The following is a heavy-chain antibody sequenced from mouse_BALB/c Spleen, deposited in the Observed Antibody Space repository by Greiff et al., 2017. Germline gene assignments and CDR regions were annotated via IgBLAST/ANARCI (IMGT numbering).Heavy chain of an antibody. CDR3: ARGNWDNAMDY. J-gene: IGHJ4*01. CDR2: ISSGGST. D-gene: IGHD4-1*02. V-gene: IGHV5-6-5*01. Sequence: EVKVVESGGGLVKPGGSLKLSCAASGFTFSSYAMSWVRQTPEKRLEWVASISSGGSTYYPDSVKGRFTISRDNARNILYLQMSSLRSEDTAMYYCARGNWDNAMDYWGQGTSVTVSS. CDR1: GFTFSSYA.